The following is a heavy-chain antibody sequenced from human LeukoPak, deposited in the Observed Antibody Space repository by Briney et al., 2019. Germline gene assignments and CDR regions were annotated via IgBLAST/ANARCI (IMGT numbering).Heavy chain of an antibody. V-gene: IGHV3-15*01. CDR1: GFTFNNAW. CDR3: ARGYCSGGSCYFDY. J-gene: IGHJ4*02. CDR2: IKSETDGGTT. D-gene: IGHD2-15*01. Sequence: GGSLRLSCVASGFTFNNAWMNWVRQAPGKGLEWVGRIKSETDGGTTDYVAPVKGRFTISRDNAKNSLYLQMNSLRAEDTAVYYCARGYCSGGSCYFDYWGQGTLVTVSS.